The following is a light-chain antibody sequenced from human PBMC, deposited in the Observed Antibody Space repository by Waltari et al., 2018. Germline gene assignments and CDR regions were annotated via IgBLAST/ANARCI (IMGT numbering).Light chain of an antibody. J-gene: IGKJ2*01. CDR3: QQYNTYSS. CDR2: KAS. Sequence: DIQMTQSPSSLSASVGDRVTITCRASQNISNWLAWYQQKPGKAPILLIYKASILKSGVPSRFSGSGSGTQCTLTISSLQPGDFATYYCQQYNTYSSFGQGTKLEIK. V-gene: IGKV1-5*03. CDR1: QNISNW.